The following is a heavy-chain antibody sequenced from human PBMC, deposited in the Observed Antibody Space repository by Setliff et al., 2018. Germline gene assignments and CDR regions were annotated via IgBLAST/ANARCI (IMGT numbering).Heavy chain of an antibody. CDR3: ARGKGSWVLLRWFDP. CDR2: INHSGST. D-gene: IGHD3-10*01. V-gene: IGHV4-34*01. CDR1: GGSFSGYY. Sequence: SETLSLTCAAYGGSFSGYYWTWIRQPPGKGLEWIGEINHSGSTNYNPSLKSRVTTSVDTSKNQFSLKLSSVTAADTAVYYCARGKGSWVLLRWFDPWGQGTLVTVSS. J-gene: IGHJ5*02.